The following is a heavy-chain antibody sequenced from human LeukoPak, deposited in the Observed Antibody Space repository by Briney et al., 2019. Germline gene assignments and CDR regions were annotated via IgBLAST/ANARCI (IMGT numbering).Heavy chain of an antibody. V-gene: IGHV4-34*01. Sequence: SETLSLTCAVYGESFSGYYWSWIRQTPGKGLEWIGEINHSGSTNYNPSLKSRVTISVDTSKNQFSLKLASVTAADTAVYYCARGYHWGGYYFDYWGQGTLVTVSS. CDR3: ARGYHWGGYYFDY. J-gene: IGHJ4*02. CDR2: INHSGST. D-gene: IGHD1-1*01. CDR1: GESFSGYY.